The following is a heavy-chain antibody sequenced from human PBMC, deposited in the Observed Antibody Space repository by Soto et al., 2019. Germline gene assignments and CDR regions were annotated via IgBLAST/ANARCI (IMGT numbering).Heavy chain of an antibody. Sequence: ESLKISCKGSGYSFTSYWIGWVRQMPGKGLEWMGIIYPGDSDARYSPSFQGQVTISADKSISTAYLQWSSLKASDTAMYYCARHPYYDFWSGPYYGMDVWGQGTTVTVS. CDR2: IYPGDSDA. CDR3: ARHPYYDFWSGPYYGMDV. V-gene: IGHV5-51*01. D-gene: IGHD3-3*01. J-gene: IGHJ6*02. CDR1: GYSFTSYW.